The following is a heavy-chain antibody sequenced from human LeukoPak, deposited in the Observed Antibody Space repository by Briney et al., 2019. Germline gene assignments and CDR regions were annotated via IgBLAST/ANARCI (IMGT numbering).Heavy chain of an antibody. CDR2: IYHSGST. Sequence: SETLSLTCTVSGYSISSGYYWGWIRQPPGKGLEWIGSIYHSGSTYYNPSLKSRVTISVDTSKNQFSLKLSSVTAADTAVYYCARDMNDVPAATYNWFDPWGQGTLVTVSS. CDR3: ARDMNDVPAATYNWFDP. J-gene: IGHJ5*02. CDR1: GYSISSGYY. D-gene: IGHD2-2*01. V-gene: IGHV4-38-2*02.